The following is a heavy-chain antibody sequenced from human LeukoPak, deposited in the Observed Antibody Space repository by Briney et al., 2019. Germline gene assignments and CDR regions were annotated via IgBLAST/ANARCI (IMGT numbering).Heavy chain of an antibody. D-gene: IGHD4-17*01. Sequence: GGSLRVSCAASGFTFSTNWMNWVRQAPGKGLEWLANINQDGNDKYYVDSVRGRFTISRDNAKRSLYLQMSSLRAEDTAVYFCTSGDYVDYWGQGTLVTASS. CDR2: INQDGNDK. CDR1: GFTFSTNW. J-gene: IGHJ4*02. V-gene: IGHV3-7*03. CDR3: TSGDYVDY.